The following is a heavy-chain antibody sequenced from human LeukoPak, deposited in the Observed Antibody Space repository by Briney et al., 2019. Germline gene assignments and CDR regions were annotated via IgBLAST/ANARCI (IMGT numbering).Heavy chain of an antibody. Sequence: SETLSLTCTVSGGSVSSGSYYWSWIRQPPRKGLEWIGYIYYSGSTNYNPSLKSRVTISVDTSKNQFSLKLSSVTAADTAVYYCARLRGYSYVIDYWGQGTLVTVSS. J-gene: IGHJ4*02. D-gene: IGHD5-18*01. CDR2: IYYSGST. CDR1: GGSVSSGSYY. V-gene: IGHV4-61*01. CDR3: ARLRGYSYVIDY.